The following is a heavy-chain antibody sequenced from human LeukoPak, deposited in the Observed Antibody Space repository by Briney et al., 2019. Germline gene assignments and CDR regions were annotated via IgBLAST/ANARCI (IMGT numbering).Heavy chain of an antibody. CDR1: GFTFSSYA. D-gene: IGHD4-17*01. J-gene: IGHJ3*02. CDR3: AKGPNYDYGDYAAFDI. Sequence: GGSLRLSCAASGFTFSSYAMSWVRQAPGKGLEWVSAISGSGGSTYYADSVKGRFTISRDNSKNTLYLQMNSLRAEDTAVYYCAKGPNYDYGDYAAFDIWGQGTMVTVSS. CDR2: ISGSGGST. V-gene: IGHV3-23*01.